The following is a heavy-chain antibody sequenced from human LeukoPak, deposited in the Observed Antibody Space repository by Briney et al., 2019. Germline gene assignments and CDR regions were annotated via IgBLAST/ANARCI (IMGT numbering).Heavy chain of an antibody. CDR3: ASTERCSTTCPLDY. CDR2: INHSGST. D-gene: IGHD2-2*01. V-gene: IGHV4-34*01. Sequence: SETLSLTCAVYGGSFRGYYWSWIRQPPGKGLEWIGEINHSGSTNYNPSLKSPVTISLDTSMKKFSLKLNSVTAADTAVYYCASTERCSTTCPLDYWGQGTLVTVSS. J-gene: IGHJ4*02. CDR1: GGSFRGYY.